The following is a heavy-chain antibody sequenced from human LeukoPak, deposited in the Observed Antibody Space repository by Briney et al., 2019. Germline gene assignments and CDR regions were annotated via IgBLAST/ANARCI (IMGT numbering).Heavy chain of an antibody. CDR1: GFTFSDYY. CDR3: ARPGWVLVTATFLDY. J-gene: IGHJ4*02. D-gene: IGHD2-15*01. CDR2: ISGSGTTI. Sequence: PGGSLRLSCAASGFTFSDYYMSWIRQAPGKGLEWISYISGSGTTIYYADSVKGRFTISRDNAKNSLYLQMNSLRVEDTAVYYCARPGWVLVTATFLDYWGQGALVTVSS. V-gene: IGHV3-11*01.